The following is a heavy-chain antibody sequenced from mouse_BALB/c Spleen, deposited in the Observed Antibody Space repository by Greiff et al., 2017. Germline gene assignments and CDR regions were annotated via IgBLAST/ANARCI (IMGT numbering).Heavy chain of an antibody. CDR3: ARWAPGDAMDY. CDR2: IYPGNVNT. J-gene: IGHJ4*01. Sequence: QQRPGQGLEWIGWIYPGNVNTKYNEKFKGKATLTADKSSSTAYMQLSSLTSEDSAVYFCARWAPGDAMDYWGQGTSVTVSS. V-gene: IGHV1S56*01.